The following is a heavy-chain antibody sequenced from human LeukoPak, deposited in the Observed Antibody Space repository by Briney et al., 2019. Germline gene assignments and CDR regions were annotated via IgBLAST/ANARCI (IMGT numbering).Heavy chain of an antibody. CDR3: ANPWYSSSRYYYYYGMDV. J-gene: IGHJ6*02. D-gene: IGHD6-6*01. V-gene: IGHV1-69*13. Sequence: GASVKVSCKASGGTFSSYAISWVRQAPGQGLEWMGGIIPIFGTANYAQKFQGRVTITADESTSTAYMELSSLRSEDTAVYYCANPWYSSSRYYYYYGMDVWGQGTTVSVSS. CDR2: IIPIFGTA. CDR1: GGTFSSYA.